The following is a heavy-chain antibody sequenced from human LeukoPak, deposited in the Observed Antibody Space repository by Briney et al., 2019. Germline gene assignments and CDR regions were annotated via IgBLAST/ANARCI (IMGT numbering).Heavy chain of an antibody. CDR1: GYTFTSYY. J-gene: IGHJ4*02. D-gene: IGHD6-13*01. Sequence: GASAKVSCKASGYTFTSYYMHWVRQAPGQGLEWMGIINPSGGSTSYAQKFQGRVTMTKDTSTSTVYMELSSLRSEDTAVYYCARIGYSSSWYGGSFDYWGQGTLVTVSS. CDR2: INPSGGST. CDR3: ARIGYSSSWYGGSFDY. V-gene: IGHV1-46*01.